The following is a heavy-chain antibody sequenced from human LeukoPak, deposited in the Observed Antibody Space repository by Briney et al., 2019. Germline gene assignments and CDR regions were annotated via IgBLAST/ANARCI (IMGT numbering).Heavy chain of an antibody. J-gene: IGHJ5*02. V-gene: IGHV1-24*01. CDR2: FDPEDGET. CDR3: ATYYYGSGSYYLNNWFDP. Sequence: ASVKVSCKVSGYTLTELSMHWVRRAPGKGLEWMGGFDPEDGETIYAQKFQGRVTMTEDTSTDTAYMELSSLRSKDTAVYYCATYYYGSGSYYLNNWFDPWGQGTLVTVSS. CDR1: GYTLTELS. D-gene: IGHD3-10*01.